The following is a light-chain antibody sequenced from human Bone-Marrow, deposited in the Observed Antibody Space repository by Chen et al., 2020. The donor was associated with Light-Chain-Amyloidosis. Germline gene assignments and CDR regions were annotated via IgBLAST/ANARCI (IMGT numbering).Light chain of an antibody. Sequence: QSALTQPASVSGSPGQAITISCTGTSSDVGGDNPVSWYQQHPDTAPQLMIYEVTNRPSWVPDRFSGSKSDNTSSLTISGLQTEDEADYFCSSYTITNTLVFGSGTRVTVL. V-gene: IGLV2-14*01. CDR1: SSDVGGDNP. CDR3: SSYTITNTLV. J-gene: IGLJ1*01. CDR2: EVT.